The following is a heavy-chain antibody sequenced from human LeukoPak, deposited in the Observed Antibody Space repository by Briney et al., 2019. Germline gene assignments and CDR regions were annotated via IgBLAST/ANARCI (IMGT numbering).Heavy chain of an antibody. CDR3: ARGSGWNSFDP. D-gene: IGHD6-19*01. J-gene: IGHJ5*02. CDR2: IYSNGWT. V-gene: IGHV4-61*02. Sequence: PSDTLSLTCTVCGGLLSSVLYYWTWIRQPAGTGLEWIGRIYSNGWTDYNPPLKSRVSISIDTSKNHFSLKMSLATAADTALYYCARGSGWNSFDPWGQGTLVTVSS. CDR1: GGLLSSVLYY.